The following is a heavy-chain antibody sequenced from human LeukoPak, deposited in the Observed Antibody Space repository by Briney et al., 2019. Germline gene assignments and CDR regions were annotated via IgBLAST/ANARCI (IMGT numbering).Heavy chain of an antibody. J-gene: IGHJ4*02. Sequence: GASVKVSCKAPGYSFTAYVISWVRQAPGQGLEWMGWISTYNPNTNYAQKFQGRVTMTTDTSTSTVYMELRSLRSDDTAVYYCARSPARGYDILTNYNDYWGQGTLVTVSS. CDR3: ARSPARGYDILTNYNDY. CDR2: ISTYNPNT. D-gene: IGHD3-9*01. CDR1: GYSFTAYV. V-gene: IGHV1-18*01.